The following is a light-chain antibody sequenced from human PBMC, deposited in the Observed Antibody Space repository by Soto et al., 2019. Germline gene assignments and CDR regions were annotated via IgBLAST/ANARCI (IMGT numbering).Light chain of an antibody. CDR1: QSVSSRY. CDR3: QQYGSSPT. CDR2: GAS. J-gene: IGKJ4*01. Sequence: EIVLTQSPGTLSLSPGERATLSCRASQSVSSRYFAWYQQKPGQAPRLLIYGASSRATGIPDRFSGSGSGTDFTLTISRLEPEDCAVYYCQQYGSSPTFGGGTKVEIK. V-gene: IGKV3-20*01.